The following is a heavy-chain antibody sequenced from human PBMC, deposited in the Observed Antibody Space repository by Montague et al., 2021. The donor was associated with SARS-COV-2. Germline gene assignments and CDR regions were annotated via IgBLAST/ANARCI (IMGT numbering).Heavy chain of an antibody. Sequence: LRLSCAASGFTFSDYYMSWIRQAPGKGLEWVSYISSSGSTIYYADSVKGRFTISRDNAKNSLYLQMNSLRAEDTAVYYCARIPAPHYDILTGYYLIPYFDYWGQGTLVTVSS. CDR1: GFTFSDYY. CDR3: ARIPAPHYDILTGYYLIPYFDY. CDR2: ISSSGSTI. D-gene: IGHD3-9*01. V-gene: IGHV3-11*01. J-gene: IGHJ4*02.